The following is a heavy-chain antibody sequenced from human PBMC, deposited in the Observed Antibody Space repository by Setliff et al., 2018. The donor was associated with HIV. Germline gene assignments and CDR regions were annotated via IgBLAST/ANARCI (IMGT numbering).Heavy chain of an antibody. CDR3: SNWNTTIDEDA. D-gene: IGHD5-18*01. CDR1: GGSVSGHY. CDR2: ITPSGAT. V-gene: IGHV4-34*01. J-gene: IGHJ5*02. Sequence: SETLSLTFAVYGGSVSGHYWGWFRQPPGKGLEWIGEITPSGATNYLPSLKSRVTMSLDTSKNQFSLKMTSVTAADTALYYCSNWNTTIDEDAWGQGTLVTVSS.